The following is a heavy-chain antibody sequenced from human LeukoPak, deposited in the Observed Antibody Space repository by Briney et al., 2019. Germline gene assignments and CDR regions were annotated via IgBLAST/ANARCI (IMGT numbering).Heavy chain of an antibody. Sequence: SETLSLTCTVSGYSISSGYYWGWIRQPPGKGLEWIGSIYHSGSTYYNPSLKSRVTISVDTSKNQFSLKLSSVTAADTAAYYCARGANPGVADYWGQGTLVTVSS. J-gene: IGHJ4*02. CDR3: ARGANPGVADY. CDR2: IYHSGST. CDR1: GYSISSGYY. V-gene: IGHV4-38-2*02. D-gene: IGHD3-3*01.